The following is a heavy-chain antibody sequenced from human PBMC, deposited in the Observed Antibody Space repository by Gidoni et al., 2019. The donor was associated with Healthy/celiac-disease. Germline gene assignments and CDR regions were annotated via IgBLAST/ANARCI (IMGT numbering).Heavy chain of an antibody. V-gene: IGHV3-53*01. Sequence: EVHLVESGGGLIQPGGSLRLSCAASGFTVSSNYIRWIRQAPGKGLEWVSVIYSGGSTYYADSVKGRFTISRDNSKNTLYLQMNSLRAEDTAVYYCARAPYGYDAFDIWGQGTMVTVSS. CDR3: ARAPYGYDAFDI. J-gene: IGHJ3*02. D-gene: IGHD2-2*03. CDR2: IYSGGST. CDR1: GFTVSSNY.